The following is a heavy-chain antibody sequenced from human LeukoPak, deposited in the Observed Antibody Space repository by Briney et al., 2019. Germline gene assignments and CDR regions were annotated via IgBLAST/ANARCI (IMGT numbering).Heavy chain of an antibody. CDR3: ASPDYGDYGIDY. V-gene: IGHV3-30*04. D-gene: IGHD4-17*01. CDR1: GFTFSSYA. J-gene: IGHJ4*02. Sequence: GGSLRLSCAASGFTFSSYAMHWVRQAPGKGLEWVAVISYDGCNKYYADSVKGRFTISRDNSKNTLYLQMNSLRAEDTAVYYCASPDYGDYGIDYWGQGTLVTVSS. CDR2: ISYDGCNK.